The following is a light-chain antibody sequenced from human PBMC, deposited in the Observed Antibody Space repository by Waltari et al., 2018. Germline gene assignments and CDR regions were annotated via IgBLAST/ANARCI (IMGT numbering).Light chain of an antibody. CDR2: APS. CDR3: QPTYTSLAWT. CDR1: QSIDKF. V-gene: IGKV1-39*01. J-gene: IGKJ1*01. Sequence: DIQMTQSPSSLSASVGDRVTITCRPSQSIDKFLNWYQKKPVKAPELRIYAPSTLQTGVPSRFSGSGSGTDFTLTITSLHPEDFATYYCQPTYTSLAWTFGQGTKVEIK.